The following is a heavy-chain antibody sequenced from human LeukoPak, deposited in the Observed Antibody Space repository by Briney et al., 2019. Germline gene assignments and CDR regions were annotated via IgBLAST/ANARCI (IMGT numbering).Heavy chain of an antibody. V-gene: IGHV3-48*03. CDR1: GFTFSSYE. D-gene: IGHD4/OR15-4a*01. J-gene: IGHJ1*01. Sequence: GGSLRLSCAASGFTFSSYEMNWVRQAPGKGLEGVSYISSSGSTIYYANSVKGRFTISRDNAKNTLYLQMNSLRAEDTAVYYCARYSANYQREGYFPDWGQGTLVTVSS. CDR2: ISSSGSTI. CDR3: ARYSANYQREGYFPD.